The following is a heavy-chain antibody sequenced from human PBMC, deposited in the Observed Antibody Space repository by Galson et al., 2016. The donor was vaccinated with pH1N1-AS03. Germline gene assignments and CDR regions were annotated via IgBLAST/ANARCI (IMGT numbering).Heavy chain of an antibody. J-gene: IGHJ4*02. D-gene: IGHD3-10*01. Sequence: LRLSCAAPGFSFSSFGMHWVRQAPGKGLEWVAVIWYDGSNKYYADSVKGRFTISRDNTKNTLYLQMNSLRVEDTAVYFCARGRGYGQYYFDYWGQGTLVTVSS. V-gene: IGHV3-33*01. CDR3: ARGRGYGQYYFDY. CDR1: GFSFSSFG. CDR2: IWYDGSNK.